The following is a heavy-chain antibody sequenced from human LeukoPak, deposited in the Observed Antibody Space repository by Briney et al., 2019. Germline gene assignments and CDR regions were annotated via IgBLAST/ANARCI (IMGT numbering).Heavy chain of an antibody. CDR3: ATRLYVVAATLEY. CDR1: GFTFSSYG. Sequence: GGSLRLSCAASGFTFSSYGMHWVRQAPGKGLEWVAFIRYDGSNKYYADSVKGRFTISRDNSKNTLYLQMNSLRAEDTAVYYCATRLYVVAATLEYWGQGTLVTVSS. J-gene: IGHJ4*02. CDR2: IRYDGSNK. V-gene: IGHV3-30*02. D-gene: IGHD2-15*01.